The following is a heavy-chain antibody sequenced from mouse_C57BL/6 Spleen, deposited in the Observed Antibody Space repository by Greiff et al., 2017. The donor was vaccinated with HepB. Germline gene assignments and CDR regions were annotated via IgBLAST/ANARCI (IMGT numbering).Heavy chain of an antibody. J-gene: IGHJ1*03. D-gene: IGHD1-1*01. CDR1: GYTFTTYP. V-gene: IGHV1-47*01. Sequence: VQLVESGAELVKPGASVKMSCKASGYTFTTYPIEWMKQNHGKSLEWIGNFHPYNDDTKYNEKFKGKATLTVEKSSSTVYLELSRLTSDDSAVYYCARGGYYGVDWYFDVWGTGTTVTVSS. CDR3: ARGGYYGVDWYFDV. CDR2: FHPYNDDT.